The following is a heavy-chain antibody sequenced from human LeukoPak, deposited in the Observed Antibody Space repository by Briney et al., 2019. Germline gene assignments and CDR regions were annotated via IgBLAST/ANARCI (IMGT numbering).Heavy chain of an antibody. CDR3: ARGRGQWLARDAFDI. J-gene: IGHJ3*02. CDR1: GYSISNGFY. D-gene: IGHD6-19*01. V-gene: IGHV4-38-2*02. CDR2: VYHTGST. Sequence: SETLSLTCTVSGYSISNGFYWAWIRQPPGKGLEWIGSVYHTGSTYSNPSLKSRVTISVDTSKNQFSLKLSSVTAADTAVYYCARGRGQWLARDAFDIWGQGTMVTVSS.